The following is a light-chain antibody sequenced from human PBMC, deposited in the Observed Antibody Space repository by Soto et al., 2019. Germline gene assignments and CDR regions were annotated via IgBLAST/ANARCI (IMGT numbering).Light chain of an antibody. Sequence: DIQMTQSPSTLSASVGDRVTITCRASQSISSWLAWYQQKPGKAPKLLIYDASTLESGVPSRFSGSGSGTEFNLTITSLQPDDFATYYCQQYNVYSPWTFGQGTKV. J-gene: IGKJ1*01. CDR2: DAS. CDR3: QQYNVYSPWT. V-gene: IGKV1-5*01. CDR1: QSISSW.